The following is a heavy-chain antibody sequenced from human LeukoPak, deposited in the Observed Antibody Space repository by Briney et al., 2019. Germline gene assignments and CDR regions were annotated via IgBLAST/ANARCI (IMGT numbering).Heavy chain of an antibody. Sequence: SETLSLTCTVSGGFISSYYWSWIRQPPGKGLEWIGYIYYSGSTNYNPSLKSRVTISVDTSENQFSLKLSSVTAADTAVYYCARLSGRYNSSGYYSGFDPWGQGTLVTVSS. CDR2: IYYSGST. V-gene: IGHV4-59*01. D-gene: IGHD3-22*01. J-gene: IGHJ5*02. CDR1: GGFISSYY. CDR3: ARLSGRYNSSGYYSGFDP.